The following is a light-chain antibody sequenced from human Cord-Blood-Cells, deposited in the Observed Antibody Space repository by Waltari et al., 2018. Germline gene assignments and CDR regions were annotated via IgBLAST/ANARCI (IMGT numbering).Light chain of an antibody. V-gene: IGLV3-21*04. Sequence: SYVLTQPPSVSVAPGKTARITCGGNNIGSKSVHWYQQKPGQAPVLVIYYDSDRPSGIPERFSGSNSGNTATLTLSRVEDGDEADYYCQVWDSSSDHWVFGGGTKLTVL. CDR2: YDS. CDR1: NIGSKS. CDR3: QVWDSSSDHWV. J-gene: IGLJ3*02.